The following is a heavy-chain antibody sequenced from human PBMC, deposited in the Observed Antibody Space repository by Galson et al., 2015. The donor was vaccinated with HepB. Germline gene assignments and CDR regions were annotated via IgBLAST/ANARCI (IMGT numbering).Heavy chain of an antibody. V-gene: IGHV3-53*01. D-gene: IGHD2-15*01. Sequence: SLRLSCAASGFTVSSNHMSWFRQAPGKGLEWVSVLYSGGSTYYVDSVKGRFTISRDNSKNTLYLQMNNLRAEDTAVYYCARGFCSGGSCYSDAFDIWGQGTMVTVSS. CDR3: ARGFCSGGSCYSDAFDI. CDR2: LYSGGST. CDR1: GFTVSSNH. J-gene: IGHJ3*02.